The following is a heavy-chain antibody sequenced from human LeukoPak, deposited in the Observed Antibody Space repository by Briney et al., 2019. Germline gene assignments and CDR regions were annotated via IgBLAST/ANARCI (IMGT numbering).Heavy chain of an antibody. D-gene: IGHD7-27*01. J-gene: IGHJ6*03. CDR2: TYYRSKWYN. Sequence: SQTLSLTCAISGDSVSSNSAAWNWIRQSPSRGLEWLGRTYYRSKWYNDYAVSVKSRITINPDTSKNQFSLQLNSVTPEDTAVYYCARDSTPNWGGYYYYYMDVWGKGTTVTVSS. CDR1: GDSVSSNSAA. CDR3: ARDSTPNWGGYYYYYMDV. V-gene: IGHV6-1*01.